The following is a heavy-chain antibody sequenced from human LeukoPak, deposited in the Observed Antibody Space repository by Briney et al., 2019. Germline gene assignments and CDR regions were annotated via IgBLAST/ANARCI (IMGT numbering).Heavy chain of an antibody. CDR3: ARWPIVGATRAFDY. Sequence: ASVKVSCKASGYTFTGYYMHWVRQAPGQGLEWMGWISAYNGNTNYAQKLQGRVTMTTDTSTSTAYMELRSLRSDDTAVYYCARWPIVGATRAFDYWGQGTLVTVSS. J-gene: IGHJ4*02. CDR1: GYTFTGYY. D-gene: IGHD1-26*01. CDR2: ISAYNGNT. V-gene: IGHV1-18*04.